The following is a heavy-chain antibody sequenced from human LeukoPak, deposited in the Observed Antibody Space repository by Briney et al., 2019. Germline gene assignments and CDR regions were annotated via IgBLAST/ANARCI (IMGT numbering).Heavy chain of an antibody. J-gene: IGHJ4*02. CDR2: ISGSGGST. V-gene: IGHV3-23*01. D-gene: IGHD2-15*01. CDR3: AKSGQRIVVVVAAIDY. Sequence: GGSLRLSCAASGFTFSSYAMSWVRQAPGKGLEWVSAISGSGGSTYYADSVKGRFTISRDNSKNTLYLQMNSLRAEDTAVYYCAKSGQRIVVVVAAIDYWGQGTLVTVSS. CDR1: GFTFSSYA.